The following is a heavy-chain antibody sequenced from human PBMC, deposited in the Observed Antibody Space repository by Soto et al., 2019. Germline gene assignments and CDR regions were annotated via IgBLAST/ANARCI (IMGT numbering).Heavy chain of an antibody. CDR3: ARSFSDRSAYYPPYFDY. CDR1: GFPFNNYS. CDR2: ISTSSGYV. Sequence: GGSLRLSCAASGFPFNNYSMNLVRPAPGKGLEWVSSISTSSGYVYYTDSVKGRFTISRDNAKNSLYLQMNSLRAEDTAVYYCARSFSDRSAYYPPYFDYWGQGALVTVSS. J-gene: IGHJ4*02. V-gene: IGHV3-21*01. D-gene: IGHD3-22*01.